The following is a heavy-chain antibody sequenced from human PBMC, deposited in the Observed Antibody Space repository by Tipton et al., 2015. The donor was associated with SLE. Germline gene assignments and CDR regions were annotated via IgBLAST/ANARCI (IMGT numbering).Heavy chain of an antibody. CDR1: GGSISSYY. D-gene: IGHD3-3*01. CDR2: IYYSGST. Sequence: TLSLTCTVSGGSISSYYWSWIRQPPGKGLEWIGDIYYSGSTNYNPSLKSRVTISVDTSKNQFSLKLSSVTAADTAVYYCARTMTRPLMWFDPWGQGTLVTVSS. CDR3: ARTMTRPLMWFDP. J-gene: IGHJ5*02. V-gene: IGHV4-59*07.